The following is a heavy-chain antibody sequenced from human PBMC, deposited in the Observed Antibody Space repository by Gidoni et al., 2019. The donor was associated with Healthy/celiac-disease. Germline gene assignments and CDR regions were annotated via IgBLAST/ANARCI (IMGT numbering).Heavy chain of an antibody. CDR1: GFTFSSYS. J-gene: IGHJ6*02. V-gene: IGHV3-48*04. D-gene: IGHD6-6*01. Sequence: EVQLVASGGGLVQPGGSLRLSGAASGFTFSSYSMHWVRQAPGKGLEWCSYISSSSSTIYYAYSVKGRFTISRDNAKNSLYLQMNSLRAEDTAVYYCARDGGTPEYSRAYYYYYGMDVWGQGTTVTVSS. CDR2: ISSSSSTI. CDR3: ARDGGTPEYSRAYYYYYGMDV.